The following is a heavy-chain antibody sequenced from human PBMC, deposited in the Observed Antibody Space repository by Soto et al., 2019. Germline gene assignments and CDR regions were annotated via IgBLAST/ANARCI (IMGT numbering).Heavy chain of an antibody. CDR1: GFTFSDYY. V-gene: IGHV3-11*04. CDR2: ISSSSSTI. CDR3: ARDLISGSSGWYNYYYGMDV. D-gene: IGHD6-19*01. Sequence: GGSLRLSCAASGFTFSDYYMSWIRQAPGKGLEWVSYISSSSSTIYYADSVKGRFTISRDNAKNSLYLQMNSLRAEDTAVYYCARDLISGSSGWYNYYYGMDVWGQGTTVTVSS. J-gene: IGHJ6*02.